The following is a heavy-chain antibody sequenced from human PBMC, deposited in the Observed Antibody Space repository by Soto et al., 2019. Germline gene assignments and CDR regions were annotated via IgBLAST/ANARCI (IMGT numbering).Heavy chain of an antibody. J-gene: IGHJ3*01. Sequence: PGGSLRLSCAASGFTVSSNYMSWVRQAPGKGLEWVSVIYSGGSTYYTESVKGRFTISRDTSKNSLYLQMSSLRAEDTAVYYCFNIFFWGQGTMVTVSS. D-gene: IGHD3-9*01. CDR2: IYSGGST. CDR1: GFTVSSNY. CDR3: FNIFF. V-gene: IGHV3-53*01.